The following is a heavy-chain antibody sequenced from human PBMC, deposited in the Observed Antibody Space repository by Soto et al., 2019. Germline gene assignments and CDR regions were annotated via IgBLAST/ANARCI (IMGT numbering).Heavy chain of an antibody. J-gene: IGHJ6*02. V-gene: IGHV4-4*02. D-gene: IGHD2-15*01. CDR2: IYHSGST. CDR1: GGSISSSNW. Sequence: PSETLSLTCAVSGGSISSSNWWSWVRQPPGKGLEWIGEIYHSGSTNYNPSLKSRVTISVDKSKNQFSLKLSSVTAADTAVYYCARKYGGNPYYYYGMDVWGQATTVTVSS. CDR3: ARKYGGNPYYYYGMDV.